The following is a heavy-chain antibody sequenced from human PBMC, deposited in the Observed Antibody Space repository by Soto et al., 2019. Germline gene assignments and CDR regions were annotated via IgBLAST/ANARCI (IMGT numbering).Heavy chain of an antibody. J-gene: IGHJ4*02. D-gene: IGHD6-19*01. Sequence: ASVKVSCKASGYTFTCYGISWVRQAPGQGLEWMGWISAYNGNTNYAQKLQGRVTMTTDTSTSTAYMELRSLRSDDTAVYYCARDQRSVAGIKDFDYWGQGTLVTVSS. CDR3: ARDQRSVAGIKDFDY. CDR2: ISAYNGNT. CDR1: GYTFTCYG. V-gene: IGHV1-18*01.